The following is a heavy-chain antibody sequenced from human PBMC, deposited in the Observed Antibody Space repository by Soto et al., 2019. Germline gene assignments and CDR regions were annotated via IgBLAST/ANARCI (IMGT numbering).Heavy chain of an antibody. CDR3: ARENVLSYVYTAMVDYFDY. CDR1: GYTFNTYS. Sequence: ASVKVSCKASGYTFNTYSISWVRQAPGQGLEWMGWISGYNGDTHYAQKFQGRVTMTTDTSTSTAYMELRSLRSDDTAMYYCARENVLSYVYTAMVDYFDYWGQGTLVTVSS. D-gene: IGHD5-18*01. J-gene: IGHJ4*02. CDR2: ISGYNGDT. V-gene: IGHV1-18*01.